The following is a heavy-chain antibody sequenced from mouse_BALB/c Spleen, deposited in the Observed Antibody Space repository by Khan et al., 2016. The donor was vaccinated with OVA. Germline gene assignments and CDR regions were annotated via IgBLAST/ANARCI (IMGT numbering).Heavy chain of an antibody. Sequence: EVELVESGGDLVKPGGSLKLSCSASGFTFSTYAMSWVRQTPEKRLEWVATISRGGDYIYYPDSVKGRFTISRDTAKNTLYLQMSSLRSEDTAMFYCARHNYGPFAYWGQGTLVTVSA. CDR2: ISRGGDYI. CDR3: ARHNYGPFAY. CDR1: GFTFSTYA. J-gene: IGHJ3*01. V-gene: IGHV5-9-3*01. D-gene: IGHD1-1*01.